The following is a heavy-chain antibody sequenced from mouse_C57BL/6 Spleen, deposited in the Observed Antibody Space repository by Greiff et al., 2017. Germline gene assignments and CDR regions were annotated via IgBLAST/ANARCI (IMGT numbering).Heavy chain of an antibody. Sequence: VQLQQSGAELVKPGASVKISCKASGYAFSSYWMNWVKQRPGKGLEWIGQIYPGDGDTNYNGKFKGKATLTADKSSSTAYMQLSSLTSEDSAVYFCAGNWDDYAMDYWGQGTSVTVSS. V-gene: IGHV1-80*01. D-gene: IGHD4-1*01. J-gene: IGHJ4*01. CDR3: AGNWDDYAMDY. CDR2: IYPGDGDT. CDR1: GYAFSSYW.